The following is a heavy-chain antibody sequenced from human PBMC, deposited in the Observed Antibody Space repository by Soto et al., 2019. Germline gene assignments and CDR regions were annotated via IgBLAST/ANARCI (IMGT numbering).Heavy chain of an antibody. Sequence: PGESLKISCKGSGYSFINYWIGWVRQMPGKGLEWMAIIYPGESDARYSPSFQGQVTISVYKSINTAYLQWSRLKASDTASYYCPRSPIRVMTWCFDYWGQGTMVTVSS. CDR1: GYSFINYW. J-gene: IGHJ4*02. CDR2: IYPGESDA. CDR3: PRSPIRVMTWCFDY. V-gene: IGHV5-51*01. D-gene: IGHD2-2*02.